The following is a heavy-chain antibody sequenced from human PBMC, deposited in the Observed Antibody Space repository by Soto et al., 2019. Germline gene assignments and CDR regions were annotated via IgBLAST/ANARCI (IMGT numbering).Heavy chain of an antibody. CDR1: GYTLTELS. J-gene: IGHJ4*02. Sequence: ASVKVSCKVSGYTLTELSIHWVRQAPGKGLEWMGGFDPEDGETIYAQKFQGRVTMTEDTSTDTAYMELSSLRSEDTAVYYCAQSYYDILTGATSFDYWGQGTLVTVSS. CDR3: AQSYYDILTGATSFDY. CDR2: FDPEDGET. V-gene: IGHV1-24*01. D-gene: IGHD3-9*01.